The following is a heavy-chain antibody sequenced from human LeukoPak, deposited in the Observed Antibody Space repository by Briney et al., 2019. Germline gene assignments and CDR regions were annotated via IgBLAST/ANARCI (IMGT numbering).Heavy chain of an antibody. V-gene: IGHV3-49*04. CDR2: IRSKAYGGTT. CDR3: TRNMLGIAWFDP. Sequence: TGGSLRLSCAASGFTFSSYSMNWVRQAPGKGLEWVGFIRSKAYGGTTEYAASVKGRFTISRDDSKSIAYLQMNSLQSEDTAVYYCTRNMLGIAWFDPWGQGTLVTVSS. CDR1: GFTFSSYS. D-gene: IGHD7-27*01. J-gene: IGHJ5*02.